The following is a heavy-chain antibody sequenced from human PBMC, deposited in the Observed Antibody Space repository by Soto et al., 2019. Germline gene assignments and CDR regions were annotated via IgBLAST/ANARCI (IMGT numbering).Heavy chain of an antibody. J-gene: IGHJ3*02. CDR1: GGSISSGSYY. CDR2: VYYSGST. D-gene: IGHD3-22*01. CDR3: ARQTDSYYTFDAFDI. V-gene: IGHV4-39*01. Sequence: SETLSLTCTVSGGSISSGSYYWDWIRQPPGKGLEWIGNVYYSGSTNYNPSLESRVTISVDTSKNQFSLKLSSVTAADTAVYYCARQTDSYYTFDAFDIWGQGTMVTLSS.